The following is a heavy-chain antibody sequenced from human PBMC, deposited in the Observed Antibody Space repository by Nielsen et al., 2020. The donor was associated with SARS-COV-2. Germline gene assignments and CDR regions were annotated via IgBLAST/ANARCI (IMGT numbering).Heavy chain of an antibody. D-gene: IGHD2-2*01. J-gene: IGHJ6*03. CDR3: ARGDLVVVPSPILGLGPFFYYFYLDV. CDR2: VSHSGSI. V-gene: IGHV4-4*02. Sequence: SETLSLTCTVSGGSISSGDYYWSWVRQSPGKGLEWIGEVSHSGSINYNPSLKSRVTLSMDKSKRQFSLRLTSVSAADTAVYFCARGDLVVVPSPILGLGPFFYYFYLDVWGKGTTVTVSS. CDR1: GGSISSGDYY.